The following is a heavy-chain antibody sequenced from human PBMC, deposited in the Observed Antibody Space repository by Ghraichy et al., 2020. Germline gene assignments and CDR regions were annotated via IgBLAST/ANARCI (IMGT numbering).Heavy chain of an antibody. V-gene: IGHV3-74*01. D-gene: IGHD4-17*01. CDR1: GFTFSTYS. J-gene: IGHJ4*02. CDR2: IKNDGTYT. Sequence: GGSLRLSCSASGFTFSTYSMNWVRQVPGKGLEWVSRIKNDGTYTSYADSVKGRFTISRDNAKNTVYLQMNSLRTDDTAVYYCVRGTTVTGGLDFWGQGTLVTVSS. CDR3: VRGTTVTGGLDF.